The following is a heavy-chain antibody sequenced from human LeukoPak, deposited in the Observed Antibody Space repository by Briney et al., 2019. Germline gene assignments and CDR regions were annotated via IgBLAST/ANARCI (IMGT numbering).Heavy chain of an antibody. CDR2: INSDGSST. Sequence: PGGSLRLSCAASGFTFSSYWMHWVRQAPGKGLVWVSRINSDGSSTSYADSVKGRFTISRDNAKNTLYLQMNSLRAEDTAVYYCARAAPLGLNWFDPWGQGTLVTVSS. CDR3: ARAAPLGLNWFDP. J-gene: IGHJ5*02. CDR1: GFTFSSYW. V-gene: IGHV3-74*01. D-gene: IGHD3-16*01.